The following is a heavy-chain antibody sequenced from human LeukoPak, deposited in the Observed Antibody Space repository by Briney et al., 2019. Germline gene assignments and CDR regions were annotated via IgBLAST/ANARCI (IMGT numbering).Heavy chain of an antibody. CDR1: GFTFSSYA. J-gene: IGHJ5*02. Sequence: GGPLRLSCAASGFTFSSYAMSWVRQAPGKGLEWVSAISGSGGSTYYADSVKGRFTISRDNSKNTLYLQMNSLRAEDTAVYYCAKDLITMVRGVIFNWFDPWGQGTLVTVSS. CDR2: ISGSGGST. V-gene: IGHV3-23*01. D-gene: IGHD3-10*01. CDR3: AKDLITMVRGVIFNWFDP.